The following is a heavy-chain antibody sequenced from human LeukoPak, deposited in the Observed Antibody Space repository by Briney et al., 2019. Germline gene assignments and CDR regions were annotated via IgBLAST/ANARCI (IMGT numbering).Heavy chain of an antibody. V-gene: IGHV4-39*07. CDR1: GGSFRSSTYY. Sequence: PSDTLSLTCTVSGGSFRSSTYYWAWIRQPPGKGLEWIASIYNSVSTHYNPSLKSRVTISVDTSKNQFSLKLSSVTAADTAVYYCARASDGAYTAMADFDYWGQGTLVTVSS. CDR2: IYNSVST. D-gene: IGHD5-18*01. J-gene: IGHJ4*02. CDR3: ARASDGAYTAMADFDY.